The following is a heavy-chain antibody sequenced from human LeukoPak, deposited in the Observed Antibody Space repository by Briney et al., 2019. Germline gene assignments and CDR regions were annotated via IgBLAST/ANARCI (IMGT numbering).Heavy chain of an antibody. CDR2: IYYSGST. J-gene: IGHJ5*02. CDR3: ARDYYDSSGYLNWFDP. CDR1: GGSISSGDYY. Sequence: SETLSLTCTVSGGSISSGDYYWSWIRQPPGKGLEWIGYIYYSGSTYYNPSLKSRVTISVDTSKNQFSLRLSSVTAADTAVYYCARDYYDSSGYLNWFDPWGQGTLVTVSS. V-gene: IGHV4-30-4*08. D-gene: IGHD3-22*01.